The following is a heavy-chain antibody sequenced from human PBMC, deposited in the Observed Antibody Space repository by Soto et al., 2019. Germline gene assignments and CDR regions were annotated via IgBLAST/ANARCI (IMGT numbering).Heavy chain of an antibody. CDR2: ISSSSSTI. CDR3: ARAPQGGGAAADAFDI. Sequence: GESLKISCAASGFTFSSYSMNWVRQAPGKGLEWVSYISSSSSTIYYADSVKGRFTISRDNAKNSLYLQMNSLRDEDTAVYYCARAPQGGGAAADAFDIWGQGTMVTVSS. J-gene: IGHJ3*02. V-gene: IGHV3-48*02. D-gene: IGHD6-13*01. CDR1: GFTFSSYS.